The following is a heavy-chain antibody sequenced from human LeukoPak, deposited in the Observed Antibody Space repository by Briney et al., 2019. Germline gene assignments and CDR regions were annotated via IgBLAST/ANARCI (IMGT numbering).Heavy chain of an antibody. J-gene: IGHJ4*02. D-gene: IGHD6-19*01. CDR2: INSDGSST. CDR1: GFTFSSYW. CDR3: ARGGLVRSFDY. Sequence: GGSLRLSCAASGFTFSSYWIHWVRQALGKGLVWVSRINSDGSSTNYADSVKGRFTISRDNAKNTLYLQMNSLRAEDTAVYYCARGGLVRSFDYWGQGTLVTVSS. V-gene: IGHV3-74*01.